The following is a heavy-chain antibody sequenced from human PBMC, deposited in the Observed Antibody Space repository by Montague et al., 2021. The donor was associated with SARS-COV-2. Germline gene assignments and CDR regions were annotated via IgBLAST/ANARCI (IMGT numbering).Heavy chain of an antibody. CDR3: ARWDPQTLTMIGLRGKSASDY. V-gene: IGHV2-5*01. J-gene: IGHJ4*02. CDR2: IYWNDDK. CDR1: GFSLNSRGVG. Sequence: PALVKPTQTLTLTCTFSGFSLNSRGVGVGWIRQPPGKALECLALIYWNDDKRYSPSLRTRLTVTKDTSKNQVVLTMTNMDPVDTATYYCARWDPQTLTMIGLRGKSASDYWGQGTLVTVSS. D-gene: IGHD4-23*01.